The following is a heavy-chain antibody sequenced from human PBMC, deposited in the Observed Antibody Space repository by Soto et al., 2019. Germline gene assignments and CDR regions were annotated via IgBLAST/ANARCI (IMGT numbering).Heavy chain of an antibody. D-gene: IGHD4-17*01. CDR2: INHSGST. J-gene: IGHJ6*02. CDR1: GGSFSGYY. V-gene: IGHV4-34*01. Sequence: SETLSLTCAVYGGSFSGYYWSWIRQHPGKGLEWIGEINHSGSTNYNPSLKSRVTISVDTSKNQFSLKLSSVTAADTAVYYCARATLLYGDYYYYGMDVWGQGTTVTVSS. CDR3: ARATLLYGDYYYYGMDV.